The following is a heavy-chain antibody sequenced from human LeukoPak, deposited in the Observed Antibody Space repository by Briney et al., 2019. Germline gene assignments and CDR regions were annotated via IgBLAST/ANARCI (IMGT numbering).Heavy chain of an antibody. V-gene: IGHV1-18*01. J-gene: IGHJ5*02. D-gene: IGHD1-26*01. Sequence: ASVKVSCKTSGYTFTTYGISWVRQAPGQGLEWMGWISPYNGNTNYAQKLQGRVTMTTDTSTSTAYMELRSLRSDDTAVYYCARDHGRGAQFDPWGQGTLVTVSS. CDR1: GYTFTTYG. CDR3: ARDHGRGAQFDP. CDR2: ISPYNGNT.